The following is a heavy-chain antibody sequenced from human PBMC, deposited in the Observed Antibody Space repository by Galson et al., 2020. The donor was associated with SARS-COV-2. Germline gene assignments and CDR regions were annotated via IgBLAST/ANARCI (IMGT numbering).Heavy chain of an antibody. Sequence: SETLSLTCSVSGDSISGAFYYWTWIRQPAGKGLEWIGRISTTGSTIYNPSLDSRVTISMDTAETHFSLELTSLTAADTAVYYCARGAVTLIRGIIVFDSWGQGTLVTVSS. CDR2: ISTTGST. CDR1: GDSISGAFYY. J-gene: IGHJ4*02. D-gene: IGHD3-10*01. V-gene: IGHV4-61*02. CDR3: ARGAVTLIRGIIVFDS.